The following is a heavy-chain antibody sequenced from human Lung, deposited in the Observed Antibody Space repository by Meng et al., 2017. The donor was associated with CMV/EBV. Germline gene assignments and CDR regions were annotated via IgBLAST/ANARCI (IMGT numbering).Heavy chain of an antibody. J-gene: IGHJ6*02. V-gene: IGHV1-8*01. CDR2: MNPNSGNT. CDR1: GYTFTTYD. CDR3: ARTRIEVEPDGRKIKYYNYGMDV. Sequence: ASVXVSXQASGYTFTTYDINWVRQATGQGLEWMGWMNPNSGNTGYAQKFQGRVTLTRVTSISTAYMELSSLTSDDTAVYYCARTRIEVEPDGRKIKYYNYGMDVWGQGTTVTVSS. D-gene: IGHD2-2*01.